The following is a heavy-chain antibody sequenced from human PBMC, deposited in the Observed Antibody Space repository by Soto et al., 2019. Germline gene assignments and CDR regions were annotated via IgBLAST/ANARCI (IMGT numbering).Heavy chain of an antibody. D-gene: IGHD6-13*01. CDR1: GVSISPYY. CDR2: VHYTGSA. Sequence: SETLSLTCTVSGVSISPYYWTWIRQPPGGGLEWIGYVHYTGSATYNSSLKSRVTISVDTSTNQVSLQLTSVSAADTAVYYCAKSGSSWYS. CDR3: AKSGSSWYS. V-gene: IGHV4-59*01. J-gene: IGHJ2*01.